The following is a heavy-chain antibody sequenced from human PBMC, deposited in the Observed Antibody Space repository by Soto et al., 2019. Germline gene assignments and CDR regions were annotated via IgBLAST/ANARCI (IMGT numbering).Heavy chain of an antibody. CDR1: GGSFSGYY. J-gene: IGHJ5*02. CDR3: PRVLVGATVWFDP. CDR2: INHSGST. Sequence: QVQLDQWGAGLLKPSETLSLTCAVYGGSFSGYYWSWIRQPPGKGLEWIGEINHSGSTNCNPSLKSRVTISVDTSKNQFSLKLSSVTAADTAVYYCPRVLVGATVWFDPWGQGTLVTVSS. V-gene: IGHV4-34*01. D-gene: IGHD1-26*01.